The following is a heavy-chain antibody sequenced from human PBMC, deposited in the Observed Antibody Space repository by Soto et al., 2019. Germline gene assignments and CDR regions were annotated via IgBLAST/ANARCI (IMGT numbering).Heavy chain of an antibody. J-gene: IGHJ5*02. V-gene: IGHV4-61*01. CDR3: ARDERIYCSSTSCPRWFDP. CDR2: IYYSGST. D-gene: IGHD2-2*01. Sequence: TETLSITCTISGSSVSSGKYYWSWIRQPPGKRMERIGYIYYSGSTNYNPSLKSRVTISVDTSKNQFSLKLSSVTAADTAVYYCARDERIYCSSTSCPRWFDPWGQGTLVTVSS. CDR1: GSSVSSGKYY.